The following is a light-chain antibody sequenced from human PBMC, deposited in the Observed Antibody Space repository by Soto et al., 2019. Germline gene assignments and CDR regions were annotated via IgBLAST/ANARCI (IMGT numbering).Light chain of an antibody. CDR1: SGRSNYA. J-gene: IGLJ2*01. V-gene: IGLV4-69*01. Sequence: QLVLTQSRSASAYLGASVQLTCTLSSGRSNYAIAWHQQQSEKGPRYLMKLNSDGSHSKGDGIPDRFSGSSSGAERYLTISSLQSEDEADYYCQTWGSGIVVFGGGTKLAVL. CDR3: QTWGSGIVV. CDR2: LNSDGSH.